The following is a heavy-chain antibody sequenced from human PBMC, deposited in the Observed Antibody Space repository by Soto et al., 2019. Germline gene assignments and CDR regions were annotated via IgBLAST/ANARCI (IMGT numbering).Heavy chain of an antibody. Sequence: PGGSLRLSCAASGFTFSSYDMHWVRQATGKGLECVSAIGTAGDTYYPGSVKGRFTISRENAKNSLYLQMNSLRAGDTAVYYCARAGRNGGGSSDAFDIWGQGTMVTVS. CDR2: IGTAGDT. V-gene: IGHV3-13*01. CDR3: ARAGRNGGGSSDAFDI. CDR1: GFTFSSYD. J-gene: IGHJ3*02. D-gene: IGHD1-26*01.